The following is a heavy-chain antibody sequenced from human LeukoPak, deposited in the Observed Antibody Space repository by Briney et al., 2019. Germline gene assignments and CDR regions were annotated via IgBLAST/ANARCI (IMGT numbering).Heavy chain of an antibody. CDR2: ISAYNGNT. D-gene: IGHD3-10*01. Sequence: GSSVKVSCKASGYTFTSYGISWVRQAPGQELEWMGWISAYNGNTNYAQKLQGRVTMTTDTSTSTAYMELRSLRSDDTAVYYCARVHGSGSYSPIDYWGQGTLVTVSS. CDR1: GYTFTSYG. J-gene: IGHJ4*02. V-gene: IGHV1-18*01. CDR3: ARVHGSGSYSPIDY.